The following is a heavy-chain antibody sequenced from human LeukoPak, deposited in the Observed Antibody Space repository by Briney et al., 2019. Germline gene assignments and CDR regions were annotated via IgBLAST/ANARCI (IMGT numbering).Heavy chain of an antibody. Sequence: GGSLRLSCAASGFTFSSYVMTWVRQAPGKGLEWVSAISGSGDRTSYADSVKGRFTISRDNSKNTLYLQMNSLRAEDTAVYYCANSHGSGIYPFHYWGQGTLVTVSS. D-gene: IGHD3-10*01. CDR2: ISGSGDRT. V-gene: IGHV3-23*01. CDR1: GFTFSSYV. CDR3: ANSHGSGIYPFHY. J-gene: IGHJ4*02.